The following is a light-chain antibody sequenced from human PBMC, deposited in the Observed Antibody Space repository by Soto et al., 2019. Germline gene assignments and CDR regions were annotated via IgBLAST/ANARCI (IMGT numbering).Light chain of an antibody. Sequence: QSVLTQSPSASASLGASVKLTCTLSSGHSSYAIAWHQQQPEKGPRYLMKLNSDGSHSKGDGIPDRFSGSSSGAERYLTISSLQSEDEADYYCQPLFGTGTKVTVL. CDR2: LNSDGSH. J-gene: IGLJ1*01. V-gene: IGLV4-69*01. CDR1: SGHSSYA. CDR3: QPL.